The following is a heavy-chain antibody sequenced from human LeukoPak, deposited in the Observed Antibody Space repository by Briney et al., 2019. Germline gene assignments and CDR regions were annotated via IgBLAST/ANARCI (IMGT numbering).Heavy chain of an antibody. CDR1: GFTFSSYG. J-gene: IGHJ6*03. CDR3: ARDPYSGSYSADVYYYYMDV. D-gene: IGHD1-26*01. CDR2: ISYDGSNK. V-gene: IGHV3-30*03. Sequence: HPGRSLRLSCAASGFTFSSYGMHWVRQAPGKGLEWVAVISYDGSNKYYADSVKGRFTISRDNSKNTLYLQMNSLRAEDTAVYYCARDPYSGSYSADVYYYYMDVWGKGTTVTVSS.